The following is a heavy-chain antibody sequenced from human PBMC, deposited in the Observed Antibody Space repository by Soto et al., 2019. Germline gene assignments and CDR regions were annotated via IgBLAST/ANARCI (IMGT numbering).Heavy chain of an antibody. V-gene: IGHV3-23*01. D-gene: IGHD6-19*01. CDR1: GSTFSSYA. Sequence: GGSLRLSCAASGSTFSSYAMSWVRRAPGRGLEWVSAISGSGGSTYYADSVKGRFTISRDNTKNTLYLQMNSLRDEDTAVYYCAKDEQWLVRVVDYWGQGTLVTVSS. CDR3: AKDEQWLVRVVDY. CDR2: ISGSGGST. J-gene: IGHJ4*02.